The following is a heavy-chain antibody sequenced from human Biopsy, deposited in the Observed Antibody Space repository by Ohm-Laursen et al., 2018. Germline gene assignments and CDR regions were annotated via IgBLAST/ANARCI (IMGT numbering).Heavy chain of an antibody. CDR1: GGPFNNHA. Sequence: SVKVSCKASGGPFNNHAFSWVRQAPGQGLEWLGRIVPILGTVSYAQRFQGRVALTADKSTGTAYMELNRLISDDTAVYYCATDADGYYTEFDFWGQGTLITVSS. V-gene: IGHV1-69*04. CDR3: ATDADGYYTEFDF. CDR2: IVPILGTV. D-gene: IGHD5-24*01. J-gene: IGHJ4*02.